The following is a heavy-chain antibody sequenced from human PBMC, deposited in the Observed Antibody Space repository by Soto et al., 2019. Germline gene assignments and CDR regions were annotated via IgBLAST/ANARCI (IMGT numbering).Heavy chain of an antibody. J-gene: IGHJ4*02. D-gene: IGHD6-19*01. V-gene: IGHV1-18*04. CDR2: VSNKNGVT. Sequence: ASVKVSCKTSGYAFSNYDFSWVRQAPGQGLEWMGWVSNKNGVTNYAEKFRDRVTMSTDTSTSTIYMELRSLRSDDTAVYFCARERLNTGWYGFDHWGQGTQVTVSS. CDR1: GYAFSNYD. CDR3: ARERLNTGWYGFDH.